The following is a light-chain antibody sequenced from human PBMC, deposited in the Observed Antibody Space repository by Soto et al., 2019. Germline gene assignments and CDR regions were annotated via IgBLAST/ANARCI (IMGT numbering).Light chain of an antibody. J-gene: IGKJ1*01. CDR3: QQYGSSGT. CDR2: GVS. Sequence: EVVMTQSPATLSVSPGERATLSCRASQSVSSNLAWYQQKPGQAPWLLIYGVSTRATVIPDRFSGSGSGTDFTLTISRLEPEDFAVYYCQQYGSSGTFGQGTKVDIK. CDR1: QSVSSN. V-gene: IGKV3-20*01.